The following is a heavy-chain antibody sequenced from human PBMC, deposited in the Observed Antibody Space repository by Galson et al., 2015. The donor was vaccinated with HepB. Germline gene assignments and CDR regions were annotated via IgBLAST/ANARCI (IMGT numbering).Heavy chain of an antibody. CDR1: GFTVSSNY. CDR2: IRYDEYEY. J-gene: IGHJ4*02. CDR3: VRDRTYKGGNFFDF. V-gene: IGHV3-7*03. D-gene: IGHD3-10*01. Sequence: SLRLSCAASGFTVSSNYMSWVRQAPGKRPEWVANIRYDEYEYYYADFVKGRFTISRDNARNSVFLQMSSLRRDDTAIYYCVRDRTYKGGNFFDFWGQGALVTVSS.